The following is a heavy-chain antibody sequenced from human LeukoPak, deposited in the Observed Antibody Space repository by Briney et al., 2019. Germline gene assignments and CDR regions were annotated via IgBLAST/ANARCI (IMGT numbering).Heavy chain of an antibody. J-gene: IGHJ6*02. CDR2: INHSGST. CDR1: GGCFSGYY. V-gene: IGHV4-34*01. CDR3: ASARGYCSSTSCYGCCYYYYYGMDV. D-gene: IGHD2-2*01. Sequence: SEPLSLTCAVYGGCFSGYYWSWIRQPPGKGMHWIGEINHSGSTNYKSFLKSRVNISVDTSKNKFHLVLSSVTAADTAVYYCASARGYCSSTSCYGCCYYYYYGMDVWGQGTTVSVSS.